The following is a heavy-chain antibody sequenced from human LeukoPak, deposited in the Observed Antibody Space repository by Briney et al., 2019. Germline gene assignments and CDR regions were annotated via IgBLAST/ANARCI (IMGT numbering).Heavy chain of an antibody. D-gene: IGHD1-26*01. CDR1: GGSISSSNW. CDR3: ARKSGSYRHFDY. J-gene: IGHJ4*02. Sequence: SETLSLTCAVSGGSISSSNWWSWVRQPPGKGLEWIGEIYHSGSTNYNPSHKSRVTISVDKSKNQFSLKLSSVTAADTAVYYCARKSGSYRHFDYWGQGTLVTVSS. CDR2: IYHSGST. V-gene: IGHV4-4*02.